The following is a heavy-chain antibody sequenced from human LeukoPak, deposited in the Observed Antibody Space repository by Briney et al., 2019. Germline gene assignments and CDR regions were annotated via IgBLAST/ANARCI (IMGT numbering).Heavy chain of an antibody. CDR3: AKDRGYSYGISEY. Sequence: GGSLRLSCVASGFTFSTFAMNWVRQAPGKGLKWVSTISETGRSTYYADSVKGQFTISRDNSKNTLYLQMNSLRAEDTAVYYCAKDRGYSYGISEYWGQGTLVTVSS. D-gene: IGHD5-18*01. V-gene: IGHV3-23*01. CDR2: ISETGRST. J-gene: IGHJ4*02. CDR1: GFTFSTFA.